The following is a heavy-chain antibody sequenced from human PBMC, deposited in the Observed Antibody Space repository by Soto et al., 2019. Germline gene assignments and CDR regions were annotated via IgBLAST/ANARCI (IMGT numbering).Heavy chain of an antibody. D-gene: IGHD6-19*01. V-gene: IGHV3-23*01. CDR2: ISGGIGST. CDR3: ARAIAVGSTSLDY. Sequence: PGGSLRLSCVASGFSFGTYAMTWVRQVPGKGLEWVSTISGGIGSTFYADSVKGRFTISRDNAKNSLYLQMDSLRDEDTAVYFCARAIAVGSTSLDYWGLGTRVTSPQ. J-gene: IGHJ4*02. CDR1: GFSFGTYA.